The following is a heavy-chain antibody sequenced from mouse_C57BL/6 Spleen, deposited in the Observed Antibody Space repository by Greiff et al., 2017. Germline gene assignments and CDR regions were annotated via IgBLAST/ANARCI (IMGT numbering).Heavy chain of an antibody. J-gene: IGHJ3*01. CDR3: AGSPYGPLFAY. CDR2: IYPGDGDT. Sequence: QVQLKESGAELVKPGASVKISCKASGYAFSSYWMNWVKQRPGKGLEWIGQIYPGDGDTNYNGKFKGKATLTADKSSSTAYMQLSSLTSEDSAVYFCAGSPYGPLFAYWGQGTLVTVSA. V-gene: IGHV1-80*01. CDR1: GYAFSSYW. D-gene: IGHD1-1*02.